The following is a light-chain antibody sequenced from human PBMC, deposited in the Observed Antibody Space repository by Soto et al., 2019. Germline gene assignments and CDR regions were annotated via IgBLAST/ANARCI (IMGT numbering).Light chain of an antibody. J-gene: IGLJ1*01. CDR2: TTN. V-gene: IGLV1-44*01. CDR1: SSNIGTSS. CDR3: AAWDDSLNGHV. Sequence: SLVCPPHPASGSPRQTDTHSCSWNSSNIGTSSVHWFQQLPGTAPKLLISTTNQRPSGVPERFSGSKSGTSASLAISGLQSEDEADYYCAAWDDSLNGHVFGTGTKVTVL.